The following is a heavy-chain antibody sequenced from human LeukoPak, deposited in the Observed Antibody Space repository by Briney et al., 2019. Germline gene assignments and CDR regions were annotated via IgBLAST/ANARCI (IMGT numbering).Heavy chain of an antibody. CDR3: ASSPGTMIVALDY. D-gene: IGHD3-22*01. V-gene: IGHV1-2*02. Sequence: GASVKVSCKASGYTFTGYYMHWVRQAPGQGHEWMGWINPNSGGTNYAQRFQGRVTMTRDTSISTAYMELSRLRSDDTAVYYCASSPGTMIVALDYWGQGTLVTVSS. CDR2: INPNSGGT. CDR1: GYTFTGYY. J-gene: IGHJ4*02.